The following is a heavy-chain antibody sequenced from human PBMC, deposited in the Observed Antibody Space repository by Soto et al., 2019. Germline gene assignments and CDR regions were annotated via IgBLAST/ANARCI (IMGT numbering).Heavy chain of an antibody. CDR1: GFTFSSYE. V-gene: IGHV3-21*06. J-gene: IGHJ4*02. CDR2: ISSTTNYI. Sequence: GGSLRLSCAGSGFTFSSYEMNWVRQAPGKGLEWVSSISSTTNYIYYGDSMKGRFTISRDNAKNSLYLEMNSLRAEDTAVYYCARESEDLTSNFDYWGQGTLVTVSS. CDR3: ARESEDLTSNFDY.